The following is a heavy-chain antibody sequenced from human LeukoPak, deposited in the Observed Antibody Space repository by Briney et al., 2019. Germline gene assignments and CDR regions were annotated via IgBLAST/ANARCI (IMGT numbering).Heavy chain of an antibody. CDR2: INHSGDS. J-gene: IGHJ6*03. CDR3: VRLGGIYYYYYMEV. Sequence: SETLSLTCAVCGGSFSGYYWSWIRQPPEKGLEWIGEINHSGDSNYNPSLKSRVTMSVDTSKNQFSLKLSSVTAADTAMYYCVRLGGIYYYYYMEVWGKGTTVTVSS. D-gene: IGHD1-26*01. CDR1: GGSFSGYY. V-gene: IGHV4-34*01.